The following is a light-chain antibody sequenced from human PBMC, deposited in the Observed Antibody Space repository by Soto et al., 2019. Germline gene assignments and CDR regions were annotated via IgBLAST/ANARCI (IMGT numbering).Light chain of an antibody. CDR3: SSYTSSSTLLYV. CDR2: DVS. CDR1: SSDVGGYNY. J-gene: IGLJ1*01. V-gene: IGLV2-14*01. Sequence: QSALTQPAPVSGSTGQSITISSTGTSSDVGGYNYVSWYQQHPGKAPKLMIYDVSNRPSGVSNRFSGSKSGNTASLTISGLQAEDESDDYCSSYTSSSTLLYVFGTGTKLTVL.